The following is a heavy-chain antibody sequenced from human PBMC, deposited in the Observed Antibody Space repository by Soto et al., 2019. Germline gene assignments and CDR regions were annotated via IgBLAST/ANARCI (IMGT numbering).Heavy chain of an antibody. V-gene: IGHV1-8*02. CDR2: MNPINGAT. D-gene: IGHD6-13*01. CDR1: GYDFTAYD. CDR3: GRGPSPRAPAGGTPYYYAMDV. J-gene: IGHJ6*02. Sequence: ASVKVSCKASGYDFTAYDINWVRQASGQGLEWMGWMNPINGATGTARRFQGRVSMTRNTATGTAYLELTSLRSDDTAVYYCGRGPSPRAPAGGTPYYYAMDVWGQGTTVTVSS.